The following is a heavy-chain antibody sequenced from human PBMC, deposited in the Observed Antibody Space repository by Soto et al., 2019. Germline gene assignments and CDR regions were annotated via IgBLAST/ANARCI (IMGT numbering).Heavy chain of an antibody. V-gene: IGHV3-30*18. CDR1: GFTFTNYG. CDR3: AKESSPPHCGGGSCYLGGWGY. CDR2: TSYDGRNK. J-gene: IGHJ4*02. Sequence: QVQLVESGGDVVQPGGSLRLSCAGSGFTFTNYGMHWVRQAPGKGLEWVALTSYDGRNKYYADSVKGRFTISRDNSKNTLYLQMNSLRAEDTAVYYCAKESSPPHCGGGSCYLGGWGYWGQGTLVTVSS. D-gene: IGHD2-15*01.